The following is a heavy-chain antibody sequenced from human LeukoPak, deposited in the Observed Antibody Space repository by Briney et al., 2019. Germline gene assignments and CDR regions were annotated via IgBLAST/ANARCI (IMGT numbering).Heavy chain of an antibody. CDR1: GYTFTSYD. D-gene: IGHD3-10*01. CDR3: AILLWFGELMDV. V-gene: IGHV1-8*01. CDR2: MNPNSGTT. J-gene: IGHJ6*04. Sequence: GASVKVSCKASGYTFTSYDINWVRQATGQGLEWMGWMNPNSGTTGYAQKFQGRVTMTRNTSISTAYMELSSLRSEDTAVYYCAILLWFGELMDVWGKGTTVTVSS.